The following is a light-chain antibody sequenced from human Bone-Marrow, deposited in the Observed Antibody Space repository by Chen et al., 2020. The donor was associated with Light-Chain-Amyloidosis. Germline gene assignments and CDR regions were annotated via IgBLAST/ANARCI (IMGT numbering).Light chain of an antibody. CDR2: EVT. J-gene: IGLJ1*01. V-gene: IGLV2-14*01. Sequence: QSALTQPAPVSGSPGQSITISFTGTRSDGGGDNHFSWYQQHPDKAPKLIIYEVTNRPSWVPDRFSGSKSDNTASLTISGLQTEDEADYFCSSYTITNTLVFGSGTRVTVL. CDR3: SSYTITNTLV. CDR1: RSDGGGDNH.